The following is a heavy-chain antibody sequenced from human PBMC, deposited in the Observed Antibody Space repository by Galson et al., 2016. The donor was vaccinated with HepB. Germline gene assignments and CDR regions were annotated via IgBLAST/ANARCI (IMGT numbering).Heavy chain of an antibody. J-gene: IGHJ4*02. Sequence: CAISGDSVASNSAAWHWIRQSPSRGLEWLGRTYYRSKWYNEYTVSVKGRITINPDTSKNQFSLQLNSVTPEDTAVYYCARQYGTYFAYWGRGTLVTVSS. V-gene: IGHV6-1*01. CDR1: GDSVASNSAA. CDR3: ARQYGTYFAY. D-gene: IGHD4-17*01. CDR2: TYYRSKWYN.